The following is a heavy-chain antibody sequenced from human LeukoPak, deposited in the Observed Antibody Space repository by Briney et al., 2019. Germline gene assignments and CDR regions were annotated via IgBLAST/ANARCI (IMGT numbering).Heavy chain of an antibody. CDR1: GYTFNTYG. Sequence: SVKVSCKASGYTFNTYGITWVRQAPGQGLEWMGWISGYNGKTKYAQKLQDRVTMTTDTSTTTAYMELRSLRSDDTAVYYCARGRGALWFGELLALHDLSRHYYYYMDVWGKGTTVTVSS. CDR3: ARGRGALWFGELLALHDLSRHYYYYMDV. J-gene: IGHJ6*03. D-gene: IGHD3-10*01. CDR2: ISGYNGKT. V-gene: IGHV1-18*01.